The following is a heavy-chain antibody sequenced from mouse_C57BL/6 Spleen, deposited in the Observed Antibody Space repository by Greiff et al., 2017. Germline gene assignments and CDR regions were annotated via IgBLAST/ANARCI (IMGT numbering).Heavy chain of an antibody. CDR1: GFTFSSYA. Sequence: EVKLMESGGGLVKPGGSLKLSCAASGFTFSSYAMSWVRQTPEKRLEWVATISDGGSYTYYPDNVKGRFTISRDNAKNNLYLQMRHLKSEDTAMYYCARDDYGSSYYFDYWGQGTTHTVSS. CDR3: ARDDYGSSYYFDY. V-gene: IGHV5-4*01. D-gene: IGHD1-1*01. CDR2: ISDGGSYT. J-gene: IGHJ2*01.